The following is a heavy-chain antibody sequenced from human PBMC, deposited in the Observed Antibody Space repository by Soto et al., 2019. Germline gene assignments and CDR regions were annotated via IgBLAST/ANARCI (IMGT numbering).Heavy chain of an antibody. V-gene: IGHV5-51*04. J-gene: IGHJ6*02. CDR3: AGSILAERYYYYGMDV. CDR1: GYSFTSYW. Sequence: GESLKISCKGSGYSFTSYWIVWVRQMPGKGLEWMGIIYPGDSDTRYSPSFQGQVTISADKPISTAYLQWSSLKASDTAMYYRAGSILAERYYYYGMDVWGQGTTVTVSS. D-gene: IGHD2-15*01. CDR2: IYPGDSDT.